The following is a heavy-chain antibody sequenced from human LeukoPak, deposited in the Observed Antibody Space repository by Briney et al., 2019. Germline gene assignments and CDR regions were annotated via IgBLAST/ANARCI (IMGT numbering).Heavy chain of an antibody. CDR1: GFTFSDHA. CDR2: ISNDGSNK. D-gene: IGHD3-10*01. CDR3: ARDIYFSGSYYYWGPFDY. V-gene: IGHV3-30*03. J-gene: IGHJ4*02. Sequence: QPGGSLRLSCAASGFTFSDHAMHWVRQAPGKGLEWVAVISNDGSNKYYADSVKGRFTISRDDSKDTVYLQVNSLRAEDTAVYYCARDIYFSGSYYYWGPFDYWGQGTLVTVSS.